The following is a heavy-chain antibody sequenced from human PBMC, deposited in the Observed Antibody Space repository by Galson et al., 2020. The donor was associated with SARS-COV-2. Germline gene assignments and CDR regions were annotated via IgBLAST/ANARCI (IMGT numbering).Heavy chain of an antibody. Sequence: GGSLRLSCAGSGFTFGNYDMSWVRQAPGKGLEWVSGISNSGDSTDYADSVKGRFTISRDNSKNTLYLQMNSLRGEDTAVYYCAKRSGVPAAILTDYYYMDVWGKGTTVTVSS. J-gene: IGHJ6*03. D-gene: IGHD2-2*01. CDR3: AKRSGVPAAILTDYYYMDV. V-gene: IGHV3-23*01. CDR1: GFTFGNYD. CDR2: ISNSGDST.